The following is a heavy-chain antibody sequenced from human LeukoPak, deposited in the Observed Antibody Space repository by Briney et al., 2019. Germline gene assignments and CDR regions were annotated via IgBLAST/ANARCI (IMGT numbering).Heavy chain of an antibody. D-gene: IGHD2-8*01. J-gene: IGHJ4*02. CDR1: GGSFSGYY. V-gene: IGHV4-34*01. CDR2: INHSGST. CDR3: ARASSMASDY. Sequence: PSETLSLTCAVYGGSFSGYYWSWIRQPPGKGLEWIGEINHSGSTNYNPSLKSRVTISVDTSKNQFSLKLSSVAAADTAVYYCARASSMASDYWGQGTLVTVSS.